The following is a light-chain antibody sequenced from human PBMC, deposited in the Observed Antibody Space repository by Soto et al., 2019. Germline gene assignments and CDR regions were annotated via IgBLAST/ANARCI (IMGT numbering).Light chain of an antibody. J-gene: IGKJ1*01. CDR2: GAS. CDR3: QQYNNWPPWT. V-gene: IGKV3-15*01. Sequence: EIVLTQSPGTLSLSPGERATLSCGASQSVSNNYLAWYQQKPGRAPRLLIYGASTRATGIPARFSGSGSGTEFTLTISSLQSEDFAVYYCQQYNNWPPWTFGQGTKVDIK. CDR1: QSVSNN.